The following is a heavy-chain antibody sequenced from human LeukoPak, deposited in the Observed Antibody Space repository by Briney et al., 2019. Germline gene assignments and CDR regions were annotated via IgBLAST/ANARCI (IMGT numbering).Heavy chain of an antibody. CDR1: GYTFTTYD. V-gene: IGHV1-18*01. J-gene: IGHJ4*02. Sequence: ASVRVSCKASGYTFTTYDIGWVRQAPGHGLEWLGWISTNNGNTNYIQKLRGRVTMTTDTSMSTAHLEVRSLTSDDTAVYYCARGKKYLAFDYWGLGTVITVSS. CDR3: ARGKKYLAFDY. CDR2: ISTNNGNT. D-gene: IGHD5-12*01.